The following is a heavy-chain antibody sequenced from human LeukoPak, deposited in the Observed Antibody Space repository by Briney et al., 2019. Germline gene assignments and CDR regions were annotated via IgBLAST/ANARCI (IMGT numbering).Heavy chain of an antibody. Sequence: ASVKVSCKASGYTFTSYGINWARQATGQGLEWMGWMNPNSGNPGYAQKFQRRVTMTRNTSISTAYMELSSLRSDDTAVYYCARMDYGGNDVNWFDPWGQGTLVTVSS. CDR1: GYTFTSYG. J-gene: IGHJ5*02. CDR2: MNPNSGNP. V-gene: IGHV1-8*01. CDR3: ARMDYGGNDVNWFDP. D-gene: IGHD4-23*01.